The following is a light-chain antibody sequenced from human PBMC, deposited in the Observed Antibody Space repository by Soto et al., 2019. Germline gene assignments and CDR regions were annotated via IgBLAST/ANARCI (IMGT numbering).Light chain of an antibody. CDR3: QQYNNWPYT. V-gene: IGKV3-15*01. CDR2: GAS. Sequence: EIVMTQSPATLSVSPGERATLSCRASQSVSGNLAWYQQKPGQAPRRLIYGASTRATGIPARFSGSGSGTEFTLTISSLQSEDFAVYYCQQYNNWPYTFGQGTKLEIK. CDR1: QSVSGN. J-gene: IGKJ2*01.